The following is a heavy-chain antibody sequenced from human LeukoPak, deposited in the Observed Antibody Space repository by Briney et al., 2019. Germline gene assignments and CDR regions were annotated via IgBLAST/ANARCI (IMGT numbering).Heavy chain of an antibody. D-gene: IGHD6-19*01. CDR1: GYTFTDYY. J-gene: IGHJ4*02. CDR3: ARQASGGWYYDY. V-gene: IGHV1-2*02. Sequence: ASVKVSYKASGYTFTDYYMHWVRQAPGQGLEWMGWINPNSGGAHYAQKFQGRVSMTRDTSISTIYMELSRLTSGDTAVYYCARQASGGWYYDYWGRGTLVTVSS. CDR2: INPNSGGA.